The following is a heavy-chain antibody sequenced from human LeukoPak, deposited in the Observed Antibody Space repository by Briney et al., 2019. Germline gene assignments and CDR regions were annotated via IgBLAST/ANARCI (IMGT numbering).Heavy chain of an antibody. J-gene: IGHJ4*02. CDR3: ARVPARRVVTTPTYFDY. CDR1: DDSITMYY. D-gene: IGHD2-21*02. Sequence: SETLSLTCTVSDDSITMYYWTWIRQPPGKGLEWIGYVDHTGSTNFNPSLNGRVSISRDTSKNLFSLRLRSVTAADTAVYYCARVPARRVVTTPTYFDYWGQGTLVTVSS. CDR2: VDHTGST. V-gene: IGHV4-59*01.